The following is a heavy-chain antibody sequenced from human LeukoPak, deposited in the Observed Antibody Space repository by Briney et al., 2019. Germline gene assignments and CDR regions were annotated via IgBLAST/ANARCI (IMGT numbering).Heavy chain of an antibody. D-gene: IGHD1-1*01. CDR1: GYSFTTYW. CDR3: ARPGPTVRYFDY. Sequence: GESLKISCKVSGYSFTTYWIAWVRQTPGKGLEWMGIIYPGDSDTRYSPSFQGQVTISADKSISTAYLQWSSLKASDTAMYYCARPGPTVRYFDYWGQGTLVTVSS. J-gene: IGHJ4*02. V-gene: IGHV5-51*01. CDR2: IYPGDSDT.